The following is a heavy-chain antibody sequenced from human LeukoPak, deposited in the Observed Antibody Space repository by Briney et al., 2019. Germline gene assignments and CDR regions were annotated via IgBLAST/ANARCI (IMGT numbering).Heavy chain of an antibody. D-gene: IGHD3-22*01. CDR3: ARSFYDSSGPQLDY. J-gene: IGHJ4*02. Sequence: ASVKVSCKASGYTFTSYGISWARQAPGQGLEWMGWISAYNGNTNYAQKLQGRVTMTTDTSTSTAYMELRSLRSDDTAVYYCARSFYDSSGPQLDYWGQGTLVTVSS. CDR1: GYTFTSYG. CDR2: ISAYNGNT. V-gene: IGHV1-18*01.